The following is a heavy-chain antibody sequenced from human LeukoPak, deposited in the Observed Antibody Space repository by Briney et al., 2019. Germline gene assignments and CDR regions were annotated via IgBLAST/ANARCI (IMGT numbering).Heavy chain of an antibody. Sequence: ASAKVSCKSSGYTFTGYYMHWVRQAPGQGREWMGCINPNSGGTNYAQRFQGRVTMTRDTSISTAYMELSRLRSDDTAVYYCARDYMTLQYYYGSGSGWFDPWGQGTLVTVSS. CDR1: GYTFTGYY. CDR2: INPNSGGT. J-gene: IGHJ5*02. CDR3: ARDYMTLQYYYGSGSGWFDP. V-gene: IGHV1-2*02. D-gene: IGHD3-10*01.